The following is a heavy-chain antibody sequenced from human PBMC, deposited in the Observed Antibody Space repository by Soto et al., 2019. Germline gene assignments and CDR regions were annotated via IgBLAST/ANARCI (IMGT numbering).Heavy chain of an antibody. Sequence: RASVKVSCKASGGTFSSYAISWVRQAPGQGLEWMGGIIPIFGTANYAQKFQGRVTITADESISTAYMELSRLRSDDTAVYYCARGKRVRFLEWSPPTYMDVWGKGTTVTVSS. CDR2: IIPIFGTA. D-gene: IGHD3-3*01. CDR1: GGTFSSYA. J-gene: IGHJ6*03. CDR3: ARGKRVRFLEWSPPTYMDV. V-gene: IGHV1-69*13.